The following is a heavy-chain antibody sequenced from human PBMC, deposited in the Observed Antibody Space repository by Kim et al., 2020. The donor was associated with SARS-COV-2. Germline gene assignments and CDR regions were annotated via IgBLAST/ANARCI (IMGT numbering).Heavy chain of an antibody. V-gene: IGHV3-21*01. CDR1: GFTFMNYS. CDR3: ARVNGKYYYNYGMDD. CDR2: IAGSGSFI. J-gene: IGHJ6*02. Sequence: GGSLRLSCTSSGFTFMNYSMNWVRQAPGKGLEWVSSIAGSGSFIFYADSVEGRFTVLRDNARNSLYLQMSSLRVEDTAVYYCARVNGKYYYNYGMDDWGQGTTVTVSS.